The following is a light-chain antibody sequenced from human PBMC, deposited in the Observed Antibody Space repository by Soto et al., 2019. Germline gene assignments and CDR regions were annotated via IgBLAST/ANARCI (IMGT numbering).Light chain of an antibody. CDR3: CSRL. CDR1: SSDLAIYNY. Sequence: QSVLTQPASVSGSPGQSITISCTGTSSDLAIYNYVSWYQQQPGKAPKLMIYQATNRPSGVSARFSGSQSGDTASLTISGLQAADEAYYYCCSRLFGGGTKLTVL. CDR2: QAT. J-gene: IGLJ2*01. V-gene: IGLV2-14*01.